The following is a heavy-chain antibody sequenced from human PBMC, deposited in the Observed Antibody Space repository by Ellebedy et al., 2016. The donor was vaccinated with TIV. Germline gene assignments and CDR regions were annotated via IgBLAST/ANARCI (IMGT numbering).Heavy chain of an antibody. D-gene: IGHD3-16*02. CDR3: AKSRALSISAFDA. V-gene: IGHV3-23*01. CDR2: ISDSGGST. J-gene: IGHJ5*02. CDR1: GLNLRSYG. Sequence: GGSLRLSCAASGLNLRSYGMSWVRQAPGKGLEWVSAISDSGGSTNYADSVKGRFTISRDNSKNTLYLQMNSLRAEDTAIYYCAKSRALSISAFDAWGQGTLVTVSS.